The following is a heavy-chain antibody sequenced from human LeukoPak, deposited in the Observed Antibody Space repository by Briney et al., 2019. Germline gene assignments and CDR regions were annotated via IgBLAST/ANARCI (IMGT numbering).Heavy chain of an antibody. CDR1: GFTFDDYA. J-gene: IGHJ4*02. D-gene: IGHD6-6*01. V-gene: IGHV3-30-3*01. CDR3: AREGYSSSYYFDY. Sequence: GGSLRLSCAASGFTFDDYAMHWVRQAPGKGLEWVAVISYDGSNKYYADSVKGRFTISRDNSKNTLYLQMNSLRAEDTAVYYCAREGYSSSYYFDYWGQGTLVTVSS. CDR2: ISYDGSNK.